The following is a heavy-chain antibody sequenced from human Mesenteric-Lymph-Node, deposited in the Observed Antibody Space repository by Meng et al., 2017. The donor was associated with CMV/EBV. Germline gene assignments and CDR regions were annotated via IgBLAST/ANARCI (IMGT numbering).Heavy chain of an antibody. J-gene: IGHJ5*02. CDR1: GYSFSTYW. D-gene: IGHD5-18*01. CDR2: IHPGDSDT. V-gene: IGHV5-51*01. Sequence: GGSLRLSCRASGYSFSTYWIGWVRQMPGKGLEWMGIIHPGDSDTRYSPSFQGQVTISADKSINTAYLQWSSLKASDTAMYYCARQGGYSYGWYNWFDPWGQGTLVTVSS. CDR3: ARQGGYSYGWYNWFDP.